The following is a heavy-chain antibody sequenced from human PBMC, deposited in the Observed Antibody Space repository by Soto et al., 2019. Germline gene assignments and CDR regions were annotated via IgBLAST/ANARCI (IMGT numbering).Heavy chain of an antibody. CDR1: GGSISTGGYY. Sequence: PSETLSLTCTVSGGSISTGGYYWNWLRQHPGKGLEWIGYFYYSGSTYYNPSLKSRVTISVNTSKNQFSLKLSSVTAADTAVYYCARSVFPWGQGTLVTVS. CDR3: ARSVFP. CDR2: FYYSGST. V-gene: IGHV4-31*03. J-gene: IGHJ5*02.